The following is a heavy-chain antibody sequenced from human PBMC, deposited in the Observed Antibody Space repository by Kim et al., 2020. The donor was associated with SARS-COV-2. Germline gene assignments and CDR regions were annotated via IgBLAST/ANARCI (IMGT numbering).Heavy chain of an antibody. V-gene: IGHV3-23*01. CDR3: ANLYDWAG. CDR2: GGRP. Sequence: GGRPYYPDTVKGRLPIARDNSKNTLYLQMNILRAEDTAVYYCANLYDWAGWGQGTLVTVSS. J-gene: IGHJ4*02. D-gene: IGHD3-16*01.